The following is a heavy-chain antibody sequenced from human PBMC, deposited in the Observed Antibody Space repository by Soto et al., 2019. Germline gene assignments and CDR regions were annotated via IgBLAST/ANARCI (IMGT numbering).Heavy chain of an antibody. Sequence: SVKVSCKASGFTFTSSAVQWVRQARGQRLEWIGWIVVGSGNTNYAQKFQEGVTITRDMSTSTAYMELSSLRSEDTAVYYCAAAPRDYYYYYGMDVWGQGTTVTVSS. J-gene: IGHJ6*02. CDR3: AAAPRDYYYYYGMDV. CDR2: IVVGSGNT. V-gene: IGHV1-58*01. CDR1: GFTFTSSA.